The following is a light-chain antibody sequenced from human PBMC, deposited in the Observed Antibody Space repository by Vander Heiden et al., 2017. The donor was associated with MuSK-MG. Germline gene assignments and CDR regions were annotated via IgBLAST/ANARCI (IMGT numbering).Light chain of an antibody. CDR2: DAS. J-gene: IGKJ2*01. V-gene: IGKV3-11*01. CDR3: QHRSNWPAYT. CDR1: QSVSSY. Sequence: EIVLTQSPATLSLSPGERATLSCRASQSVSSYLAWYQQKPGQAPRLLIYDASNRDTGIPARFRGRGYGIDFPLTISIRDQEDFAVYYCQHRSNWPAYTFGQGTKMEIK.